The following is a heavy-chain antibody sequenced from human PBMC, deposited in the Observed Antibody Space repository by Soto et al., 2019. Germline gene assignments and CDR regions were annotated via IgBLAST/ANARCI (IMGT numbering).Heavy chain of an antibody. CDR3: ARARVRLKVGSRDY. Sequence: ASVKVSCKASGYSFTDYFMHWVRQVPGQGLEWMGWTNPKTSVTTYPEKFQGRVTMTRGTYISTAYKERTRLRSADAAADCRARARVRLKVGSRDYWWQGT. CDR2: TNPKTSVT. CDR1: GYSFTDYF. J-gene: IGHJ4*02. D-gene: IGHD1-26*01. V-gene: IGHV1-2*02.